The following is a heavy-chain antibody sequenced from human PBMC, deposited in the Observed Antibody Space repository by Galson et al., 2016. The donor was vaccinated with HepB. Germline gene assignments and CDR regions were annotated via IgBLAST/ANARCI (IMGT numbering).Heavy chain of an antibody. Sequence: SVKVSCKASGYTFTNYDINWVRQATGQELEWMGWMNPNSGKIGFAQKFQGRVTMTRNTPISTAYMELSSLRSEDTAVYYCARGLYDSSSVGANAFDIWGQGTMVTVSS. CDR2: MNPNSGKI. CDR1: GYTFTNYD. CDR3: ARGLYDSSSVGANAFDI. J-gene: IGHJ3*02. V-gene: IGHV1-8*01. D-gene: IGHD3-22*01.